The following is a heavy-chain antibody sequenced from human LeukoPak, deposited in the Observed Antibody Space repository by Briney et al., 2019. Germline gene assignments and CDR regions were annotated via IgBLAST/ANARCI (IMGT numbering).Heavy chain of an antibody. D-gene: IGHD1-26*01. CDR3: ARDRYSGSYPLDY. CDR2: ISSSGSII. V-gene: IGHV3-11*01. Sequence: SGGSLRLSCAASGFTFSDYYMSWIRQAPGKGLEWVSYISSSGSIIYYADSVKGRFTISRDNAKNSLYLQMNSLRAEGTAVYYCARDRYSGSYPLDYWGQGTLVTVSS. CDR1: GFTFSDYY. J-gene: IGHJ4*02.